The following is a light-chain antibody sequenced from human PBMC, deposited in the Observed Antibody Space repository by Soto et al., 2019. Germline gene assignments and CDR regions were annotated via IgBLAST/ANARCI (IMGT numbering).Light chain of an antibody. CDR1: SSDVGGYNY. CDR3: SSYAGSDNYV. J-gene: IGLJ1*01. Sequence: QSLLTQPPSASGSPGQSVTISCTGTSSDVGGYNYVSWYQHHPGKAPTLMIYEVSKRPSGVPDRFSGSKSGNTASLTVSGLQAEDEADYYCSSYAGSDNYVFGTGTKVTVL. CDR2: EVS. V-gene: IGLV2-8*01.